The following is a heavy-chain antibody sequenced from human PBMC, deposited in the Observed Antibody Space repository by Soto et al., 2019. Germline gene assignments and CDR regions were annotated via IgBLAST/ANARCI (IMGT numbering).Heavy chain of an antibody. J-gene: IGHJ4*02. CDR2: ISGSGDTT. CDR1: GFTISSYA. CDR3: AGIWTGFYTYGY. V-gene: IGHV3-23*01. D-gene: IGHD3-3*01. Sequence: GGSLRLSCAASGFTISSYAMSWVRQAPGKGLEWVSVISGSGDTTRYADSVKGRFTISRDNSKNTVYLQMNSLRAGDTAVYYCAGIWTGFYTYGYCGQGSLVTV.